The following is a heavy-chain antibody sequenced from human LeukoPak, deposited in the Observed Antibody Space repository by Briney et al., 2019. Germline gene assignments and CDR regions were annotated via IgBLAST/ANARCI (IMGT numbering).Heavy chain of an antibody. Sequence: PGGSLRLSCAASGFTFSSYAMDWVRQAPGKGLEWVTVISYDGSNKYYADSVKGRFTISRDNSKNTLYLQMNSLRAEDTAVYYCARASDFAVYYAMDVWGQGTTVTVSS. V-gene: IGHV3-30-3*01. J-gene: IGHJ6*02. CDR1: GFTFSSYA. CDR3: ARASDFAVYYAMDV. D-gene: IGHD3-3*01. CDR2: ISYDGSNK.